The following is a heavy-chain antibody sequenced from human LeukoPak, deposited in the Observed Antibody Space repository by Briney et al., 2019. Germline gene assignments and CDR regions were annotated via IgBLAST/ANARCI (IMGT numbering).Heavy chain of an antibody. CDR2: IYYSGST. V-gene: IGHV4-30-4*01. D-gene: IGHD3-22*01. J-gene: IGHJ4*02. Sequence: SETLSLTCTVSGGSISSGDYYWSWIRQPPGKGLEWIGYIYYSGSTYYNPSLKSRVTISVDTSKNQFSLKLSSVTAADTAVYYCARYCYDSSGHFDYWGQGTLVAVSS. CDR1: GGSISSGDYY. CDR3: ARYCYDSSGHFDY.